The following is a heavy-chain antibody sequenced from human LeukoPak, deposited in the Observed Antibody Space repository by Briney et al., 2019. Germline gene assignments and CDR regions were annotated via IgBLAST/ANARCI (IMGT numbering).Heavy chain of an antibody. J-gene: IGHJ3*02. CDR3: ARWRVHDFDI. D-gene: IGHD3-10*01. CDR2: IYYSRST. CDR1: GGSVRSSRYY. V-gene: IGHV4-39*01. Sequence: SETLSLTCAVSGGSVRSSRYYWGWIRQPPGKGLEWIGNIYYSRSTYYNPSLKSRVTISEDTSKNQFSLKLSSVTATDTAVYYCARWRVHDFDIWGQGTMVTISS.